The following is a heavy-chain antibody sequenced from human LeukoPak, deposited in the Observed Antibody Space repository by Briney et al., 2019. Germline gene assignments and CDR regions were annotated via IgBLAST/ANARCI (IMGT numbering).Heavy chain of an antibody. D-gene: IGHD3-22*01. J-gene: IGHJ4*02. V-gene: IGHV4-34*01. Sequence: ETLSLTCAVYGGSFSGYWSWIRQAPGKGLEWIGEINHSGSTNYNPSLKSRVTISVDTSKKQFSLKLSSVTAADTAVYYCARDMANYYDSSGLFDYWGQGTLVTVSS. CDR1: GGSFSGY. CDR2: INHSGST. CDR3: ARDMANYYDSSGLFDY.